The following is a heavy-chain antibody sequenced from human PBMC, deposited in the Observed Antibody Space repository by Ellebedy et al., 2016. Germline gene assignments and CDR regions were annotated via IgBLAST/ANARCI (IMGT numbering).Heavy chain of an antibody. CDR2: ISGSASNT. Sequence: GESLKISCTTSGFTFKDHAMGWVRRAPGKGLQWVSTISGSASNTLYADSVQARFLISKDWSRHTLSLQISSLIADDTAIYYCARVKSTSWYRPFDHWGQGTLVAVSS. J-gene: IGHJ4*02. CDR1: GFTFKDHA. D-gene: IGHD6-19*01. CDR3: ARVKSTSWYRPFDH. V-gene: IGHV3-23*01.